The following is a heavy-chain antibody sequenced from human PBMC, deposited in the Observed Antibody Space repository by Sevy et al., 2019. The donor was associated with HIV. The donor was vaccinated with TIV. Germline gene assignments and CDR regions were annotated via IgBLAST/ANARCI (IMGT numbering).Heavy chain of an antibody. J-gene: IGHJ4*02. V-gene: IGHV3-33*01. CDR3: ARGGIAARIDY. CDR1: GFTFSHYA. CDR2: IWYDGSNK. Sequence: GGSLRLSCAASGFTFSHYAMHWVRQAPGKGLEWLAIIWYDGSNKYYGDSVKGRFTISRDNSKNTLYQEMNSLRAEDTAVYYCARGGIAARIDYWGQGTLVTVSS. D-gene: IGHD6-6*01.